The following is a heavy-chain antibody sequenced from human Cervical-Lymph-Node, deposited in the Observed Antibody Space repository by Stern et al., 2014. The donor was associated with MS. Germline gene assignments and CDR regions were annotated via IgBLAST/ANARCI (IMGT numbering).Heavy chain of an antibody. J-gene: IGHJ4*02. CDR2: ISSGGSYI. CDR3: ARGRGGNYRYYFDY. Sequence: EVQLEESGGGLVKPGGSLRLSCAASGFTFSSYSMNWVRQAPGQGLEWVASISSGGSYISYADALKGRFTISRDNAKNSLYLQMNSLRAEDTAVYYCARGRGGNYRYYFDYWGQGTLVTVSS. CDR1: GFTFSSYS. D-gene: IGHD4-23*01. V-gene: IGHV3-21*01.